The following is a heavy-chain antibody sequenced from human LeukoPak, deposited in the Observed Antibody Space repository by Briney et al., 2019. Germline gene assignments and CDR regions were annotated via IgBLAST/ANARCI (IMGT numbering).Heavy chain of an antibody. CDR2: IWNDGSHE. CDR1: GFTFSSYG. Sequence: PGGSLRLSCAASGFTFSSYGMHWVRQAPGKGLERVAVIWNDGSHEYYADSEKGRFTISRDNSRDTVYLQMNSLRDEDTAVYYCAKDATEYGDSHFDCWGQGTLVTVSS. V-gene: IGHV3-33*06. CDR3: AKDATEYGDSHFDC. D-gene: IGHD4-17*01. J-gene: IGHJ4*02.